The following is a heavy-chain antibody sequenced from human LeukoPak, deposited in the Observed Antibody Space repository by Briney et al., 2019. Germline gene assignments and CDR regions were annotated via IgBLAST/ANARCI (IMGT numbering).Heavy chain of an antibody. CDR1: GGSFSGYY. V-gene: IGHV4-34*01. CDR3: ARGSLRPYYYDSSGYGY. Sequence: SETLSLTCAVDGGSFSGYYWSWIRQPPGKGLEWIGEINHSGSTNYNPSLKSRVTISVDTSKNQFSLKLSSVTAADTAVYYCARGSLRPYYYDSSGYGYWGQGTLVTVSS. CDR2: INHSGST. J-gene: IGHJ4*02. D-gene: IGHD3-22*01.